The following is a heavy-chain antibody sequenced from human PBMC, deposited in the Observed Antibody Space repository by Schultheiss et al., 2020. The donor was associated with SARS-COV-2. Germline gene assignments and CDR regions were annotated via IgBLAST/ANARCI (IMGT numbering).Heavy chain of an antibody. CDR1: RFTFDYYA. Sequence: GESLKISCTASRFTFDYYAMHWVRQAPGKGLEWVSGISASAASTYYADSVKGRFTISRDNSKNTLYLQMNSLRPEDTAVYYCARGMAVIAILVPFDIWGQGTVVTVSS. J-gene: IGHJ3*02. D-gene: IGHD2-21*01. V-gene: IGHV3-23*01. CDR3: ARGMAVIAILVPFDI. CDR2: ISASAAST.